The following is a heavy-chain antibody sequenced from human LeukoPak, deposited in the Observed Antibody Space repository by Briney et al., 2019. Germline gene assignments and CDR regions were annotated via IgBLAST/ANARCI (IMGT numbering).Heavy chain of an antibody. D-gene: IGHD3-10*02. CDR2: ISGSGGST. J-gene: IGHJ4*02. CDR3: AKELDTMFFDY. CDR1: GFSFDNYA. Sequence: GGSLRLSCAASGFSFDNYAMSWVRQTPGKGLEWVSAISGSGGSTYYADSVKGRFTISRDSGRKSVYLQMNSLTTDDTAFYFCAKELDTMFFDYWGQGALVTVSS. V-gene: IGHV3-23*01.